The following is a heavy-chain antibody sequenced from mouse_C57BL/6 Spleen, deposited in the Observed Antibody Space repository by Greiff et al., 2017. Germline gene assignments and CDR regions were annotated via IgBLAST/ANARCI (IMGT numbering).Heavy chain of an antibody. CDR1: GFTFSSYA. D-gene: IGHD2-14*01. J-gene: IGHJ2*01. V-gene: IGHV5-4*01. CDR2: ISDGGSYT. CDR3: ARERYWADY. Sequence: EVKLMESGGGLVKPGGSLKLSCAASGFTFSSYAMSWVRQTPEKRLEWVATISDGGSYTYYTDNVKGRFTISRDNAKNNLYLQMSHLKSEDTAMYYCARERYWADYWGQGTTLTVSS.